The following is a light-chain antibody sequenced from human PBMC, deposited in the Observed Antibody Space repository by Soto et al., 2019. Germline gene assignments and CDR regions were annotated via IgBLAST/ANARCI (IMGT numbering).Light chain of an antibody. V-gene: IGLV3-1*01. CDR1: KLGDKY. Sequence: SYELTQPPSVPVSPGQTASITCSGDKLGDKYASWYQQKPGQSPVLVIYEDIKRPSGIPERFSGSNSGSTATLTISGTQSMDEADYYCQAWGISTVVFGGGTKLTVL. CDR2: EDI. J-gene: IGLJ2*01. CDR3: QAWGISTVV.